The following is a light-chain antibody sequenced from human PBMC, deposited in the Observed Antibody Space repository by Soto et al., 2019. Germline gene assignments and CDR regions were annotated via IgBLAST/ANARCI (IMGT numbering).Light chain of an antibody. CDR3: QSYDSSLRGWV. Sequence: QAVVTQPPSVSGAPGQRVTISCTESSSNIGAGYDVHWYQQLPGTAPKLLIYGNSNRPSGVPDRFSGSKSGTSASLAITGLQAEDEADDYCQSYDSSLRGWVFGGGTKVTVL. V-gene: IGLV1-40*01. CDR1: SSNIGAGYD. J-gene: IGLJ3*02. CDR2: GNS.